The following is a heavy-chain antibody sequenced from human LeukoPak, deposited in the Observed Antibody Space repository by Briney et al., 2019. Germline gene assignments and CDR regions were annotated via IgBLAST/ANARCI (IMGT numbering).Heavy chain of an antibody. CDR1: GFTFSSYS. D-gene: IGHD3-22*01. V-gene: IGHV3-48*01. CDR3: AREYYDSSGHNS. J-gene: IGHJ4*02. CDR2: ISSSSSTI. Sequence: GGSLRLSCAACGFTFSSYSMNWVRQAPGKGLEWVSYISSSSSTIYYADSVKGRFTISRDNAKNSLYLQMNSLRAEDTAVYYCAREYYDSSGHNSWGQGTLVTVSS.